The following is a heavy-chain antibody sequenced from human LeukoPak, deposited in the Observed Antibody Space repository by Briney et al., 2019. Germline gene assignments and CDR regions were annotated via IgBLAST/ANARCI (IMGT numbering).Heavy chain of an antibody. Sequence: SETLSLTCAVHGGSFSGYYWSWIRQPPGKGLEWIGEINHGGSSSYNPSLKSRVTISLDTSKNQFSLKLSSVTAADTAVYYCARIRTNSGNTPYNWFDSWGQGTLVTVSS. J-gene: IGHJ5*01. CDR3: ARIRTNSGNTPYNWFDS. CDR2: INHGGSS. CDR1: GGSFSGYY. D-gene: IGHD3-10*01. V-gene: IGHV4-34*01.